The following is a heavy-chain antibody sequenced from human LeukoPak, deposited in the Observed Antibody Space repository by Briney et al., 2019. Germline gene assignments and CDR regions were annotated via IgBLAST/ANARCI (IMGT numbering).Heavy chain of an antibody. CDR3: ARFYSSGWLWGGYFDY. CDR1: GGSISSYY. Sequence: SETLSLTCTVSGGSISSYYWSWIRQPPGKGLEWIGYIYYSGSTNYNPSLKSRVTISVDTSKNQFSLKLSSVTAADTAVYYCARFYSSGWLWGGYFDYWGQGTLVTVSS. V-gene: IGHV4-59*08. CDR2: IYYSGST. D-gene: IGHD6-19*01. J-gene: IGHJ4*02.